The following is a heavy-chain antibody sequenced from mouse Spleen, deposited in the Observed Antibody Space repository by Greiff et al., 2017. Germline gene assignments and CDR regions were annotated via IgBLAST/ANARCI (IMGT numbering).Heavy chain of an antibody. Sequence: EVKLMESGGGLVQPGGSLKLSCATSGFTFSDYYMYWVRQTPEKRLEWVAYISNGGGSTYYPDTVKGRFTISRDNAKNTLYLQMSRLKSEDTAMYYCAREGNYRYFDYWGQGTTLTVSS. CDR1: GFTFSDYY. V-gene: IGHV5-12*02. CDR2: ISNGGGST. D-gene: IGHD2-14*01. CDR3: AREGNYRYFDY. J-gene: IGHJ2*01.